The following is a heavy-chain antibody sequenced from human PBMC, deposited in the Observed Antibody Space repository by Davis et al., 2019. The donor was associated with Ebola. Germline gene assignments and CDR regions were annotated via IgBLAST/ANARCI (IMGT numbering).Heavy chain of an antibody. Sequence: ASVKVSCKASGYTFTSYAMHWVRQAPGQRLEWMGWINAGNGNIKYSQKFQGRVTITRDTSASTAYMELSSLRSEDTAVYYCARDRDAYSNYYYGMDVWGQGTTVTVSS. CDR2: INAGNGNI. CDR1: GYTFTSYA. J-gene: IGHJ6*02. D-gene: IGHD4-11*01. CDR3: ARDRDAYSNYYYGMDV. V-gene: IGHV1-3*01.